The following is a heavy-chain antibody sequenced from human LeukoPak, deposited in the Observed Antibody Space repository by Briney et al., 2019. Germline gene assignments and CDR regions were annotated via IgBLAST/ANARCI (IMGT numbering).Heavy chain of an antibody. D-gene: IGHD3-16*01. CDR3: ARDLGGL. Sequence: GRSLRLSCAASGFTFSSYAMHWVRQAPGKGLEWVAVISYDGSNKYYADSVKGRFTISRDNSKNTLYLQMNSLRAEDTAVYYCARDLGGLWGQGTLVTVSS. J-gene: IGHJ4*02. CDR2: ISYDGSNK. V-gene: IGHV3-30*04. CDR1: GFTFSSYA.